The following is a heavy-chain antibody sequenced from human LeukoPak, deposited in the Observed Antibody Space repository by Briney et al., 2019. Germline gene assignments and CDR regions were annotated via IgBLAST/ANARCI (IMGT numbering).Heavy chain of an antibody. D-gene: IGHD6-19*01. CDR2: INPSGGST. Sequence: ASVKVSCKASGYTFTSYYMHWVRQAPGQGLEWMGIINPSGGSTSYAQKFQGRVTMTRDTSTSTVYMELSSLRSEDTAVYYCAREVIAVAGMIRSDFDYWGQGTLVTVSS. J-gene: IGHJ4*02. CDR1: GYTFTSYY. V-gene: IGHV1-46*01. CDR3: AREVIAVAGMIRSDFDY.